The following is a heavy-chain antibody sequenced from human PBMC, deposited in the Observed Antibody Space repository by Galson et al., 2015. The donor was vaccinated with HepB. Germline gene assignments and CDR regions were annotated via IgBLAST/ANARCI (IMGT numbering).Heavy chain of an antibody. CDR2: FDPEDGET. D-gene: IGHD3-10*01. CDR3: ATIPPLRGYGSGSYYPADY. V-gene: IGHV1-24*01. Sequence: SVKVSCKVSGYTLTELSMHWVRQAPGKGLEWMGGFDPEDGETIYAQKFQGRVTMTEDTSTDTAYMELSSLRSEDTAVYYCATIPPLRGYGSGSYYPADYWGQGTLVTVSS. J-gene: IGHJ4*02. CDR1: GYTLTELS.